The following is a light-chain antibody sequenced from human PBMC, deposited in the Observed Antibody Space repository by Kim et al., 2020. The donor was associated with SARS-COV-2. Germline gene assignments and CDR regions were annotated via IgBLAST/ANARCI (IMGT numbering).Light chain of an antibody. CDR3: QVLDTSNDHPV. V-gene: IGLV3-21*04. CDR2: FDH. J-gene: IGLJ3*02. Sequence: APRGAAKLACGGNHIGEKSDPWYQQKPGQPPLLVIYFDHYRPSGFPGRITASNSGNTATLTINRVEAGDEADYYCQVLDTSNDHPVFGGGTQLTVL. CDR1: HIGEKS.